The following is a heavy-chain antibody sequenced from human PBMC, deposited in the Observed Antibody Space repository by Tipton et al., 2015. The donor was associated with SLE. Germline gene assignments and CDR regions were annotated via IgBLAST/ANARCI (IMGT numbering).Heavy chain of an antibody. CDR3: AKDMVATILGPFDY. J-gene: IGHJ4*02. CDR2: IRYDGSNK. D-gene: IGHD5-12*01. CDR1: GFTFSNYG. V-gene: IGHV3-30*02. Sequence: LRLSCAASGFTFSNYGMHWVRQAPGKGLEWVAVIRYDGSNKYYADSVKGRFTISRDNSKNTLYLQMNSLRAEDTAVYNCAKDMVATILGPFDYWGQGTLVTVSS.